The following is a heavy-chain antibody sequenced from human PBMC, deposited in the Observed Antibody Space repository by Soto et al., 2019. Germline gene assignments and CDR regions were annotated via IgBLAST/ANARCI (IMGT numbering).Heavy chain of an antibody. V-gene: IGHV3-23*01. D-gene: IGHD3-10*01. CDR2: LSGSGGTT. CDR3: AKQRADYGSGADTFYFDS. Sequence: WSLRLSCTVSGVTFSNYAMNWVRQAPGKGLEWVSSLSGSGGTTYYADSVKGRFIISRDNSKNTLYLLMNSLRAEDTALYYCAKQRADYGSGADTFYFDSWGQGALVTVSS. J-gene: IGHJ4*02. CDR1: GVTFSNYA.